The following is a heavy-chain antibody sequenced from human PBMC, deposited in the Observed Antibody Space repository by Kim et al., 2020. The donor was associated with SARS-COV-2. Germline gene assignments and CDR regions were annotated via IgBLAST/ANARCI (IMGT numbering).Heavy chain of an antibody. J-gene: IGHJ4*02. V-gene: IGHV3-23*01. Sequence: ADSVKGRFTISRDNSKNTLYLQMNSLRAEDTAVYYCAKGRGRLQNNDFDYWGQGTLVTVSS. CDR3: AKGRGRLQNNDFDY. D-gene: IGHD5-12*01.